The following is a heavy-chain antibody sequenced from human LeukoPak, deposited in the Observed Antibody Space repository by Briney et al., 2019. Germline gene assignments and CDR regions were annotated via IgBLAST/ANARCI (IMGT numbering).Heavy chain of an antibody. CDR2: INPDGNKK. V-gene: IGHV3-7*01. Sequence: GGSLRLSCAVSGLTFSSSWMDWVRQAPGKGLGGVASINPDGNKKYSADSVKGRFTISRDNAENSLYLQMNSLRVEDTAFYYCARDLAYSRLDYWGQGMLVTVSS. D-gene: IGHD5-18*01. J-gene: IGHJ4*02. CDR3: ARDLAYSRLDY. CDR1: GLTFSSSW.